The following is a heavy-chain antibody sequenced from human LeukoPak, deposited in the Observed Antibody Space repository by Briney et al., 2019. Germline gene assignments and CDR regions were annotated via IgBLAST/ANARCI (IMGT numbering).Heavy chain of an antibody. Sequence: SVTVSCKASGGTFSSYAISWVRQAPGQGLEWMGRIIPIFGIANYAQKFQGRVTITADKSTSTAYMELSSLRSEDTAVYYCASIQTANWDYWGQGTLVTVSS. CDR3: ASIQTANWDY. CDR2: IIPIFGIA. D-gene: IGHD5-18*01. J-gene: IGHJ4*02. CDR1: GGTFSSYA. V-gene: IGHV1-69*04.